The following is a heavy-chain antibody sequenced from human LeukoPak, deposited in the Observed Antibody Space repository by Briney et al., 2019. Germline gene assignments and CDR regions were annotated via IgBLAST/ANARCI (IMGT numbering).Heavy chain of an antibody. CDR2: LINSGST. V-gene: IGHV4-39*01. CDR1: GGSISSSSYY. CDR3: ARTRNYYDSSGYTYYFDY. J-gene: IGHJ4*02. Sequence: PSETLSLTCTVSGGSISSSSYYWGWIRQPPGKGLEWIGILINSGSTYYNPSLKSGVTISVDTSKNQFSLKLSSVTAADTAVYYCARTRNYYDSSGYTYYFDYWGQGTLVTVSP. D-gene: IGHD3-22*01.